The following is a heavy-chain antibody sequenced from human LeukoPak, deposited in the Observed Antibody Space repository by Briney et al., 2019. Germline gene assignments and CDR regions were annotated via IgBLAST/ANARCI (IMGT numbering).Heavy chain of an antibody. J-gene: IGHJ4*02. Sequence: SETLSLTCTVSGGSISSSGYYWGWIRQPPGQGLEWIGSIYYSGTTYYNPSLKSRVTISADTSKNQFSLKLTSVTAADTAVYYCARRSVTLADWGQGTLVTVSS. CDR2: IYYSGTT. CDR1: GGSISSSGYY. CDR3: ARRSVTLAD. D-gene: IGHD3-3*01. V-gene: IGHV4-39*01.